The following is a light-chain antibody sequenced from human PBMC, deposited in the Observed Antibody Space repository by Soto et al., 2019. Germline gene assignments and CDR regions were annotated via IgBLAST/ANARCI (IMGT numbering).Light chain of an antibody. CDR1: SSDVGGYNY. V-gene: IGLV2-14*01. J-gene: IGLJ1*01. CDR2: EVS. CDR3: SSYGSNSTRYV. Sequence: QSALTQPASVSGSPGQSITIYCTGTSSDVGGYNYVSWYQQQPGKAPKLMIYEVSNRPSGVSNRFSGSKSGNTASLTISGLQAEDEADYFCSSYGSNSTRYVFGTGTKLTVL.